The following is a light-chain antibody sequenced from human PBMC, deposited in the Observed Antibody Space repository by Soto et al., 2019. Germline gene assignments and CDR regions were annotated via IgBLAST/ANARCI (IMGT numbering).Light chain of an antibody. V-gene: IGKV1-5*01. CDR3: QQYNSYAPRT. Sequence: DIELTQSPSTLSASVGDRVTISCRASQSISSWYAWYHQKPGKAPMLLIFDAFILESGVPSRFRGSRSGTEFTLTISSLQPDDYANYYCQQYNSYAPRTFGGGTKVEIK. CDR1: QSISSW. CDR2: DAF. J-gene: IGKJ4*01.